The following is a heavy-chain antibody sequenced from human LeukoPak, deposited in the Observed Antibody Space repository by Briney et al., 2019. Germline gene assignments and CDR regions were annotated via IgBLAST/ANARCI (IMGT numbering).Heavy chain of an antibody. J-gene: IGHJ4*02. V-gene: IGHV1-18*01. CDR3: AVEAKGDCSSTSCYVDY. D-gene: IGHD2-2*01. CDR1: GYTFTSYG. CDR2: ISAYNGNT. Sequence: GASVKVSCKASGYTFTSYGITWVRQAPGQGLEWMGWISAYNGNTNYAQKLQGRVTMTTDTSTSTAYMELRSLRSDDTAVYYCAVEAKGDCSSTSCYVDYWGQGTLVTFSS.